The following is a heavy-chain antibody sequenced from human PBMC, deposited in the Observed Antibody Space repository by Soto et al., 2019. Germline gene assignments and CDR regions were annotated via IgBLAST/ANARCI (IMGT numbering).Heavy chain of an antibody. J-gene: IGHJ6*02. Sequence: QVQLVQSGAEVKKPGASVKVSCKASGYTFTSYGISWVRQAPGQGLEWMGWISAYNGNTNYAQKHQGRVTMTTDTSTSTAYMELRSLRSDDTAVYYCARECDIVVVPAAIPFDHYGMDVWGQGTTVTVSS. V-gene: IGHV1-18*01. CDR2: ISAYNGNT. CDR3: ARECDIVVVPAAIPFDHYGMDV. CDR1: GYTFTSYG. D-gene: IGHD2-2*02.